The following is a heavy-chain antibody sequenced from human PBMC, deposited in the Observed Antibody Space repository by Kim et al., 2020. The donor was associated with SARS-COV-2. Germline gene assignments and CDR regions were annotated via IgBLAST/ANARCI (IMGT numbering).Heavy chain of an antibody. CDR2: ISGDGGST. J-gene: IGHJ3*02. V-gene: IGHV3-43*02. CDR1: GFTFDDYA. D-gene: IGHD7-27*01. CDR3: ALELKGPWGTSAFDI. Sequence: GGSLRLSCAASGFTFDDYAMHWVRQAPGKGLEWVSLISGDGGSTYYADSVKGRFTISRDNSKNSLYLQMNSLRTEDTALYYCALELKGPWGTSAFDIWGQGTMVTVSS.